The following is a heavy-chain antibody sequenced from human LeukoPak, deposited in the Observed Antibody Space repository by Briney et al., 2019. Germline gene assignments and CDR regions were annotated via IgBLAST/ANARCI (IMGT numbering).Heavy chain of an antibody. CDR3: ARGRTRYCSGGSCYLWFDP. CDR1: DYSISSGYY. J-gene: IGHJ5*02. Sequence: SDTLSLTCAVSDYSISSGYYWSWIRQPPGKGLEWIGEINHSGSTNYNPSLKSRVTISVDTSKNQFSLKLSSVTAADTAVYYCARGRTRYCSGGSCYLWFDPWGQGTLVTVSS. V-gene: IGHV4-34*01. D-gene: IGHD2-15*01. CDR2: INHSGST.